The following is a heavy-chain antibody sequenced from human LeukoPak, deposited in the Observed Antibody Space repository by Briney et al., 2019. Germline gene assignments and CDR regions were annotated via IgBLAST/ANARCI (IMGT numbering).Heavy chain of an antibody. J-gene: IGHJ6*02. CDR1: GFTFSSYA. Sequence: GGSLRLSCAASGFTFSSYAMSWVRQAPGKGLEWVSAISGSGGSTYYADSVKGRSTISRDNSKNTLYLQMNSPRAEDTAVYYCATPPLAVPLVRHYYYYGMDVWGQGTTVTVSS. V-gene: IGHV3-23*01. CDR3: ATPPLAVPLVRHYYYYGMDV. CDR2: ISGSGGST. D-gene: IGHD6-19*01.